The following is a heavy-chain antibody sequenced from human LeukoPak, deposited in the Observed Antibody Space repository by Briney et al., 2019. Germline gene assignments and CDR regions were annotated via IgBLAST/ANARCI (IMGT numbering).Heavy chain of an antibody. CDR1: GFSFSKYE. D-gene: IGHD3-22*01. Sequence: GGSLRLSCAASGFSFSKYEMNWVRQAPGKGLEWVSYISSGATTIYYADSVKGRFTISRDNAKNSLYLQMNSLRAGDTAVYYCARDTYDSSGYYDYWGQGTLVTVSS. CDR2: ISSGATTI. V-gene: IGHV3-48*03. CDR3: ARDTYDSSGYYDY. J-gene: IGHJ4*02.